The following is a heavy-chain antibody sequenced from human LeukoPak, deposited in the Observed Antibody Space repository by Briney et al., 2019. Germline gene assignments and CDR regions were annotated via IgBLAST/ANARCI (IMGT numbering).Heavy chain of an antibody. V-gene: IGHV4-31*03. CDR2: IYYSGST. CDR1: GGSISSGGYC. CDR3: AIADYGDNDWFDP. Sequence: KTSETLSLTCTVSGGSISSGGYCWSWIRQHPGQGLEWIGYIYYSGSTYYNPALKSRVIISVDTSKNQFSLKLSSVTAADPAVYYWAIADYGDNDWFDPWGQGTLVTVSS. D-gene: IGHD4-17*01. J-gene: IGHJ5*02.